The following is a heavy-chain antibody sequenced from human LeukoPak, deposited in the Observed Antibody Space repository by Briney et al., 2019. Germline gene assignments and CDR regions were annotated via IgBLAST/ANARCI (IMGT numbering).Heavy chain of an antibody. Sequence: SDTLSLTRAVYGESPSGYYWSWIRQSPGGGLEWIGEINHRGSSNYNPSLKSRVTISADRSKNQFSLKMTAVTAADRAVYFCAISSVGWYSFWGWGQGTLVTVSS. CDR2: INHRGSS. D-gene: IGHD2-21*01. CDR1: GESPSGYY. V-gene: IGHV4-34*01. J-gene: IGHJ4*02. CDR3: AISSVGWYSFWG.